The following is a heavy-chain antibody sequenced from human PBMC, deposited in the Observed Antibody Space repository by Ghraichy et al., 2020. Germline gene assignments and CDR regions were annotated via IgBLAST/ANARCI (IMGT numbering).Heavy chain of an antibody. D-gene: IGHD3-3*01. J-gene: IGHJ4*02. V-gene: IGHV3-30*18. CDR1: GFTFSTYC. CDR2: ISYDGSNT. CDR3: AKDAGFWSGYVDH. Sequence: GGSLRLSCAASGFTFSTYCMHWVRQAPGKGLEWVAIISYDGSNTYHADSAKGRFTISRDNSKNTLHLEMNSLRGEDTAVYYCAKDAGFWSGYVDHWGQGTLVTVTS.